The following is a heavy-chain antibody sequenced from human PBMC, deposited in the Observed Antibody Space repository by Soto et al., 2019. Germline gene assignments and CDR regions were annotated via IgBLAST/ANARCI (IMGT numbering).Heavy chain of an antibody. CDR3: AGRPYGDFLDY. Sequence: SETLSLTCTVSGDSSSIYYWTWIRQPPGKGLEWIGFVYYSGSTNYNPSLKSRVTISVDTSKNQFSLKLSSVTAADTAVYYCAGRPYGDFLDYWGQGTLVTVSS. CDR2: VYYSGST. V-gene: IGHV4-59*08. D-gene: IGHD4-17*01. J-gene: IGHJ4*02. CDR1: GDSSSIYY.